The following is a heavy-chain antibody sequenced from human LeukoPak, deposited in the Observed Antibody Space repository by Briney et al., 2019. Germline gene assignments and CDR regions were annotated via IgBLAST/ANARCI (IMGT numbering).Heavy chain of an antibody. CDR2: ITSSGGNT. J-gene: IGHJ2*01. V-gene: IGHV3-23*01. D-gene: IGHD2-21*02. Sequence: GGSLRLSCAASGFTFSSYGMTWVRQAPGKGLEWVSAITSSGGNTYYADSVKGRFTISRDNSKNTLYLQMSSLRAEDTAVYYCASDRSPNCGGDCYGGWYFDLWGRGTLVTVSS. CDR1: GFTFSSYG. CDR3: ASDRSPNCGGDCYGGWYFDL.